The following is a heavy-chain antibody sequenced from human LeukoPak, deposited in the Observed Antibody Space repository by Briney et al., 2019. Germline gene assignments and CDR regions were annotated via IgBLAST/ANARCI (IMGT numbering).Heavy chain of an antibody. V-gene: IGHV4-30-4*01. CDR2: IYYSGST. CDR3: ARGGSNGFDY. J-gene: IGHJ4*02. D-gene: IGHD4-17*01. CDR1: GGSISSGDYY. Sequence: MTSQTLSLTCTVPGGSISSGDYYWSWIRQPPGKGLEWIGYIYYSGSTYYNPSLKSRVTISVDTSKNQFSLKLSSVTAADTAVYYCARGGSNGFDYWGQGTLVTVSS.